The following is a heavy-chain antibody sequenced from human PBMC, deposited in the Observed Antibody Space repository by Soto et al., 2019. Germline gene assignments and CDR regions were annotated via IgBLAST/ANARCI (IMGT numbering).Heavy chain of an antibody. J-gene: IGHJ4*02. CDR1: GGSFSGYY. CDR3: TSSAAGTTIDY. Sequence: PSETLSLTCAVYGGSFSGYYWSWIRQPPGKGLEWIGEINHSGSTNYNPSIKSRVTISVDTSKNQFSLKLSSVTAADTAVYYCTSSAAGTTIDYWGQGTLVTVSS. CDR2: INHSGST. V-gene: IGHV4-34*01. D-gene: IGHD6-13*01.